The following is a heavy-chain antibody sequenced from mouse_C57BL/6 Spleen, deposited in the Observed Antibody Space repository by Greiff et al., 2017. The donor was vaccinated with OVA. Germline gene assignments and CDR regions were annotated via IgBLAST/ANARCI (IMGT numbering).Heavy chain of an antibody. J-gene: IGHJ1*03. CDR3: ARDYSFTYWYFDV. Sequence: EVNVVESGGGLVKPGGSLKLSCAASGFTFSDYGMHWVRQAPEKGLEWVAYISSGSSTIYYADTVKGRFTISRDNAKNTLFLQMTSLRSEDTAMYYCARDYSFTYWYFDVWGTGTTVTVSS. D-gene: IGHD2-12*01. V-gene: IGHV5-17*01. CDR2: ISSGSSTI. CDR1: GFTFSDYG.